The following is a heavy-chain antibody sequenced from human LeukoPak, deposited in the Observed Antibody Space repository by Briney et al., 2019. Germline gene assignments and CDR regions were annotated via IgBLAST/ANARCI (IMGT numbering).Heavy chain of an antibody. CDR1: GFTVSSNY. Sequence: PGGSLRLSCAASGFTVSSNYMSWVRQAPGKGLEWVSVIYSGGSTYYADSVKGRFTISRDNSKNTLYLQMNSLRAEDTAVYYCASDVYYDSSTIGYFDYWGQGTLVTVSS. J-gene: IGHJ4*02. V-gene: IGHV3-66*01. D-gene: IGHD3-22*01. CDR3: ASDVYYDSSTIGYFDY. CDR2: IYSGGST.